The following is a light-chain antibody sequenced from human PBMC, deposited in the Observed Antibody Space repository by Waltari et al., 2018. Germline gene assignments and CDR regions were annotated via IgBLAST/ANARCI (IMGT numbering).Light chain of an antibody. CDR1: SSNIGNNY. J-gene: IGLJ7*01. CDR3: GTWDSSLSGAV. Sequence: QSVLTQPPSVSAAPGQRVTIPCSGCSSNIGNNYVSWYRQFPGTAPKLLIYENTERPSGIPGRFSGSKSGTSATLDITGLQAGDEADYYCGTWDSSLSGAVFGGGTHLTVL. V-gene: IGLV1-51*02. CDR2: ENT.